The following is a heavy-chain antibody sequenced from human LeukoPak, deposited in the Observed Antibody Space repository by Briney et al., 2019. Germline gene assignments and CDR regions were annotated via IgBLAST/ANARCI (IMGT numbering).Heavy chain of an antibody. CDR1: GYTFTNYY. V-gene: IGHV1-2*02. Sequence: ASVKVSCKTSGYTFTNYYMNWVRQAPGQGLEWMGFINPNSGHTVYAEDFQGRVTMTRDTSISTAYMELTRLRPDDTAVYYCARDSWAAAGVNWGQGTLVTVSS. D-gene: IGHD6-13*01. CDR3: ARDSWAAAGVN. CDR2: INPNSGHT. J-gene: IGHJ4*02.